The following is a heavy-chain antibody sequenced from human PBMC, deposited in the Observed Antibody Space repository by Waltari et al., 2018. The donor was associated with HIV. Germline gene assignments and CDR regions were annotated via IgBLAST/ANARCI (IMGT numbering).Heavy chain of an antibody. J-gene: IGHJ4*02. V-gene: IGHV3-7*01. Sequence: LVESGGNLVQPGGSLRLSCAASGFSFSGYWMSWVRQAPGKGLEWVANRVPDGSSKHYVDSVKGRFTISRDNAKNSLYLQMSSLRAEDTAVYYCARGYGAHSWGQGTLVTVSS. CDR1: GFSFSGYW. D-gene: IGHD4-17*01. CDR3: ARGYGAHS. CDR2: RVPDGSSK.